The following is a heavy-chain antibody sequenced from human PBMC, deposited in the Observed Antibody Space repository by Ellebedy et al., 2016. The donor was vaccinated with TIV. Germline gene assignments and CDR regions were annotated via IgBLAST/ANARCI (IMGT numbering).Heavy chain of an antibody. V-gene: IGHV4-59*01. Sequence: SETLSLXXTVSGGSISSYYWSWIRQPPGKGLEWIGYIYYSGSTNYNPSLKSRVTISVDTSKNQFSLKLSSVTAADTAVYYCARGGGYYDFWSGYSIPYYFDYWGQGTLVTVSS. CDR2: IYYSGST. J-gene: IGHJ4*02. D-gene: IGHD3-3*01. CDR3: ARGGGYYDFWSGYSIPYYFDY. CDR1: GGSISSYY.